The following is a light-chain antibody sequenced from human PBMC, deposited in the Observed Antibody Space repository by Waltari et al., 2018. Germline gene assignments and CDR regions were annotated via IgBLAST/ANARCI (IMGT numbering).Light chain of an antibody. Sequence: ETVLTQSPATLPASPGESVTLSCRASQSVSTNLAWYLQKPGQAPRLLIYGVSTRATGIPGRFSGSGSGTEFTLTINTLQSEDFAVYYCHQYNNWWTFGQGTKVEIK. V-gene: IGKV3D-15*01. CDR1: QSVSTN. CDR3: HQYNNWWT. J-gene: IGKJ1*01. CDR2: GVS.